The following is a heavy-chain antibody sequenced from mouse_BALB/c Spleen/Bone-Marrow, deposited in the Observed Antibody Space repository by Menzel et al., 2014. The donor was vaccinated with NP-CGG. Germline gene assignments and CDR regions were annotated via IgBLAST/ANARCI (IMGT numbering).Heavy chain of an antibody. CDR1: GYTFXIYW. Sequence: QVQLQQSGAELVKPGASVRLSCKASGYTFXIYWMHWVKQRPGQGLEWIGEIDPSDSEANYNQKFKGKATLTVDKSSTTAYMQLSSLTSEDSAVYYCARRNYYGSHYWYFDVWGAGTTVTVSS. V-gene: IGHV1-69*02. J-gene: IGHJ1*01. CDR2: IDPSDSEA. D-gene: IGHD1-1*01. CDR3: ARRNYYGSHYWYFDV.